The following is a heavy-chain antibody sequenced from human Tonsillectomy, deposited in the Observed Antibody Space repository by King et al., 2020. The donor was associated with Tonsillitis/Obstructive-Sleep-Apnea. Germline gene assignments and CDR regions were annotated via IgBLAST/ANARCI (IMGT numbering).Heavy chain of an antibody. J-gene: IGHJ4*02. Sequence: VQLVESGGGLVQPGGSLRLSCAASGFTFSTDSMNWVRQAPGKGLEWVAYISSSVRTLYYADSVKGRFTISRANAKTTLYLQMNSLRDEDTAVYYCARVYCSGGGCPVGYWGQGTLVTVSS. V-gene: IGHV3-48*02. CDR2: ISSSVRTL. CDR1: GFTFSTDS. CDR3: ARVYCSGGGCPVGY. D-gene: IGHD2-15*01.